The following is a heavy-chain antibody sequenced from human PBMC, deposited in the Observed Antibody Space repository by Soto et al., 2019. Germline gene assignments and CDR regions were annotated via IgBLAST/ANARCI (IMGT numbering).Heavy chain of an antibody. Sequence: PGGSLRLSCEASGIRFSGYAIIWVRQAPGTGLEWVASISGDSSSTYYGDSVKGRFTLSRDNSNNTLYLKMSSLRAGDTAVYYCATVIIYIMTFVTWGQGTPVTVSS. CDR2: ISGDSSST. CDR3: ATVIIYIMTFVT. V-gene: IGHV3-23*01. CDR1: GIRFSGYA. J-gene: IGHJ5*02. D-gene: IGHD3-10*01.